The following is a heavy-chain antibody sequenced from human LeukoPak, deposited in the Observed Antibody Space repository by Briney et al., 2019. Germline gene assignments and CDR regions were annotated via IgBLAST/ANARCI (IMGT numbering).Heavy chain of an antibody. D-gene: IGHD6-19*01. V-gene: IGHV3-7*01. Sequence: GGSLRLSCAASGFTLSSYWMSWVRQAPGKGLEWVANIKQDGSEKYYVDSVKGRFTISRDNAKNSLYLQMNSLRAEDTAVYYCARVRQWLVRGNDYWGQGTLVTVSS. CDR1: GFTLSSYW. CDR2: IKQDGSEK. CDR3: ARVRQWLVRGNDY. J-gene: IGHJ4*02.